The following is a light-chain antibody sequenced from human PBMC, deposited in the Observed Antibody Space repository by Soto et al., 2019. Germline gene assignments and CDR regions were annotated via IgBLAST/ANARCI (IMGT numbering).Light chain of an antibody. V-gene: IGKV1-5*01. CDR2: DAS. CDR1: QSISSW. CDR3: QQYNSYSLT. Sequence: DIQMTQSPSTLSASVGDRVTITCRASQSISSWLAWHQQKPGRPPKLLIYDASRLESGVPSRFSGSGSGTEFTLTISSLQPDDFATYYCQQYNSYSLTFGQGTNVEIK. J-gene: IGKJ1*01.